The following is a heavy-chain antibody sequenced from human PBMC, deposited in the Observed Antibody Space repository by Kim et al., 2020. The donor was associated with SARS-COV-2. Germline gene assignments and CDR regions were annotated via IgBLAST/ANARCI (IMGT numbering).Heavy chain of an antibody. D-gene: IGHD1-26*01. CDR3: ARASSRVVGAPSY. V-gene: IGHV3-30*01. J-gene: IGHJ4*02. Sequence: YADSVKGRFTISRDNSKNTLYLQMNSLRAEDTAVCYCARASSRVVGAPSYWGQGTLVTVSS.